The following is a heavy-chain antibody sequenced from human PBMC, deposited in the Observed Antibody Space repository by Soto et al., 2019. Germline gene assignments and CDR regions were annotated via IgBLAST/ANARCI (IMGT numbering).Heavy chain of an antibody. V-gene: IGHV3-74*01. J-gene: IGHJ6*03. Sequence: GGSLRLSCAASGFTFSSYWMHWVRQAPGKGLVWVSRINSDGSSTSYADSVKGRFTISRDNAKNTLYLQMNSLRAEDTAVYYCARGSYYYYMDVWGKGTTVTVSS. CDR1: GFTFSSYW. CDR2: INSDGSST. CDR3: ARGSYYYYMDV.